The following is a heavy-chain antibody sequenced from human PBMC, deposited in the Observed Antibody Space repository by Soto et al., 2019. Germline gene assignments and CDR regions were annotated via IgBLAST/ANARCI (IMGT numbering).Heavy chain of an antibody. J-gene: IGHJ5*02. V-gene: IGHV1-18*04. D-gene: IGHD3-3*01. Sequence: QVHLVQSGGEVKRPGASVKVSCKASGYSFGIFGMNWVRQSPGLGLEWMGWISPYNGKTEIAEKFQGRVSMAMDTSTSTAYMEVRSLGSDDTAVYYCARDPHDYWSSYFFDPWCQGTLVTVSS. CDR2: ISPYNGKT. CDR3: ARDPHDYWSSYFFDP. CDR1: GYSFGIFG.